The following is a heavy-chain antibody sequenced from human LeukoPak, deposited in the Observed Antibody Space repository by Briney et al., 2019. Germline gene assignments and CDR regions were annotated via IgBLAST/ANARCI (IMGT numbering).Heavy chain of an antibody. V-gene: IGHV6-1*01. J-gene: IGHJ6*02. D-gene: IGHD2-15*01. CDR3: ARDPGYYYAMDV. CDR1: GDSVASNTAA. Sequence: SQTLSLTWAISGDSVASNTAAWDWVRQSPSRGLEGLGRTYSRSNLYYDYATSVSSRTDINTDTSKNLFSLPLNSVTPEDTAVYYCARDPGYYYAMDVWGQGTTVTVSS. CDR2: TYSRSNLYY.